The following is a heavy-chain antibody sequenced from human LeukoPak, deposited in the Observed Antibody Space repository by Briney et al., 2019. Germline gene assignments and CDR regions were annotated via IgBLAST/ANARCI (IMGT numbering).Heavy chain of an antibody. D-gene: IGHD3-10*01. V-gene: IGHV3-30*18. CDR2: ISYDGSNK. CDR1: GFTFSSYG. Sequence: GGSLRLSCAASGFTFSSYGMHWVRQAPGKGLEWVAVISYDGSNKYYADSVKGRFTISRDNSKNTLYLQMNSLRAEDTAVYYCAKADRVTMVRGGDYFDYWGQGTLVTVSS. J-gene: IGHJ4*02. CDR3: AKADRVTMVRGGDYFDY.